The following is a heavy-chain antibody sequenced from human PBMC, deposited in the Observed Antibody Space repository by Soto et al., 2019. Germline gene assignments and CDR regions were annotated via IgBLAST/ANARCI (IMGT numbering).Heavy chain of an antibody. J-gene: IGHJ6*02. Sequence: QITLKESGPTLVKPTQTLTLTCTFTGLSLSTSAVGVGWIRQTPGKALEWLALIYGDDNKIYSPSLKSRLTXTXXTSKNQVVFTMTNMDPVDTATYYCAHRRDYGRMDVWGQGTTVTVSS. CDR3: AHRRDYGRMDV. D-gene: IGHD3-16*01. CDR2: IYGDDNK. CDR1: GLSLSTSAVG. V-gene: IGHV2-5*02.